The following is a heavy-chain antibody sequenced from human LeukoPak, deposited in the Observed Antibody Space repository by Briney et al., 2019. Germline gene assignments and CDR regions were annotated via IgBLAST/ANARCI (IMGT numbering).Heavy chain of an antibody. CDR3: ARSFESKAVYFDY. J-gene: IGHJ4*02. CDR2: IIPIFGIA. D-gene: IGHD2-15*01. V-gene: IGHV1-69*01. CDR1: GGTFSSYA. Sequence: AASVKVSCKASGGTFSSYAISWVRQAPGQGLEWMGGIIPIFGIANYAQKFQGRVTITADESTSTAYMELSSLRSEDTAVYYCARSFESKAVYFDYWGQGTLVTVSS.